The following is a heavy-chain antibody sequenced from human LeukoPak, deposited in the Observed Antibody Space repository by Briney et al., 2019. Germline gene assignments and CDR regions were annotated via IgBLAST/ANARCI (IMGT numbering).Heavy chain of an antibody. CDR3: ARSYGLGGNYFDY. J-gene: IGHJ4*02. CDR1: GYTFTGYG. CDR2: INPNSGGT. V-gene: IGHV1-2*02. Sequence: ASVKVSCKASGYTFTGYGISWVRQAPGQGLEWMGWINPNSGGTNYAQKFQGRVTMTRDTSISTAYMELSRLRSDDTAVYYCARSYGLGGNYFDYWGQGTLVTVSS. D-gene: IGHD3-16*01.